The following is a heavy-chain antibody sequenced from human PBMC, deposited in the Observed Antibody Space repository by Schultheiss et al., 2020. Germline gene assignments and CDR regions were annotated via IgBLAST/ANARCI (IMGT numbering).Heavy chain of an antibody. CDR2: IWYDGSNK. D-gene: IGHD3-22*01. J-gene: IGHJ5*02. Sequence: GGSLRLSCAASGFTFSSYGMHWVRQDPGKGLEWVAVIWYDGSNKYYADSVKGRFTISRDNSKNTLYLQMNSLRAEDTAVYYCARDYYDSSGWPWFDPWGQGTLVTVSS. CDR3: ARDYYDSSGWPWFDP. V-gene: IGHV3-33*08. CDR1: GFTFSSYG.